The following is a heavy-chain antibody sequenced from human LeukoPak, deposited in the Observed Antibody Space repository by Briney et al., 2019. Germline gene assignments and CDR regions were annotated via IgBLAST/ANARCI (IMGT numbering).Heavy chain of an antibody. Sequence: GASVKVSCKASGGTFDNTAVNWLRQAPGQGLEWMGRIFFTLGSGTYAQKLQGRIKISADRDTNTAYMELTNLTPEDTATYYCAQVDHDRAPYSQRGPQNWFDPWGQGTRVTVSS. J-gene: IGHJ5*02. CDR2: IFFTLGSG. D-gene: IGHD2-21*01. CDR3: AQVDHDRAPYSQRGPQNWFDP. CDR1: GGTFDNTA. V-gene: IGHV1-69*04.